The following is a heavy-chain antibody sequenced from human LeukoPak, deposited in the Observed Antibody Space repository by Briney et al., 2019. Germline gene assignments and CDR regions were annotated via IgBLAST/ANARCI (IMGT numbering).Heavy chain of an antibody. CDR1: GGSISSYY. V-gene: IGHV4-59*01. Sequence: PSETLSLTCTVSGGSISSYYWSWIRQPPGKGLEWIGYIYYSGSTNYNPSLKSRVTISVDTSKNQFSLKLSSVTAADTAVYYCARVMEAAAGTGDSYFDYWGQGTLVTVSS. J-gene: IGHJ4*02. CDR3: ARVMEAAAGTGDSYFDY. D-gene: IGHD6-13*01. CDR2: IYYSGST.